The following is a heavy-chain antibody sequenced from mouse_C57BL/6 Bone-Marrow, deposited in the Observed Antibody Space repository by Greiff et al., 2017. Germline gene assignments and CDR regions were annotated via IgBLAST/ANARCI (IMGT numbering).Heavy chain of an antibody. CDR2: IDPANGNT. J-gene: IGHJ3*01. CDR1: GFNIKNTH. CDR3: PYGYDFAY. D-gene: IGHD2-2*01. V-gene: IGHV14-3*01. Sequence: VQLKESVAELVRPGASVKLSCTASGFNIKNTHMHWVKQRPEQGLEWIGRIDPANGNTKYAPKFQGKATITADTSSNTAYLQLSGLTSEDTAIYYCPYGYDFAYWGQGTLVTVSA.